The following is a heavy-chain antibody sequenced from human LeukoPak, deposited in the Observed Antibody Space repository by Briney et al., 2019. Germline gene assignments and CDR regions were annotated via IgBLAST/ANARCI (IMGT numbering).Heavy chain of an antibody. CDR3: ARVSGLIYDY. D-gene: IGHD3-16*01. V-gene: IGHV4-59*12. J-gene: IGHJ4*02. CDR1: GVSISAYY. CDR2: IYHSGST. Sequence: SETLSLTCSVSGVSISAYYWSWIRQPAGKGLEWIGYIYHSGSTYYNPSLKSRVTISVDRSKNQFSLKLSSVTAADTAVYYCARVSGLIYDYWGQGTLVTVSS.